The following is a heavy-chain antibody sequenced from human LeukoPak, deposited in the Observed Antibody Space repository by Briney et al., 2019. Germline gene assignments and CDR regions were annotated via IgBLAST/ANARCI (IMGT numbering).Heavy chain of an antibody. CDR2: IIPIFGTA. Sequence: SVKVSCKASGGTFSSYAISWVRQAPGQGLEWMGGIIPIFGTANYAQKFQGRVTITTDESTSTAYMELSSLRSEDTAVYYCARGFGGYCSSTSCYPSFQHWGQGTLVTVSS. J-gene: IGHJ1*01. V-gene: IGHV1-69*05. CDR3: ARGFGGYCSSTSCYPSFQH. D-gene: IGHD2-2*01. CDR1: GGTFSSYA.